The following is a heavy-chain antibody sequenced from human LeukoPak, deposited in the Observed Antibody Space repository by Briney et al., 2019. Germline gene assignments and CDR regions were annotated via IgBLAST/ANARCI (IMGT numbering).Heavy chain of an antibody. J-gene: IGHJ4*02. Sequence: GGSLRLSCAASGFTFSGSAMHWVRQASGKGLEWVGRIRSKADSYATAYTASVKGRFTISRDDSKNTAYPQMNSLKTEDTAVYYCTVLGPYYYDSSGYYYAYWGQGTLVTVSS. CDR1: GFTFSGSA. CDR3: TVLGPYYYDSSGYYYAY. V-gene: IGHV3-73*01. CDR2: IRSKADSYAT. D-gene: IGHD3-22*01.